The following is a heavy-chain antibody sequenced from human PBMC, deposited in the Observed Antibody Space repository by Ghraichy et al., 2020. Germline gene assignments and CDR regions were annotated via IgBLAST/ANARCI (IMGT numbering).Heavy chain of an antibody. Sequence: SETLSLTCTVSGDSISTSSYKWVWMRQPPGKGLEWIGTIYYSGTTYYNPSLKSRVTISIDTPRNHVSLRLNSVTAADTAVFYCAGRLSTGRFDPWGQGALVTVSS. J-gene: IGHJ5*02. D-gene: IGHD5/OR15-5a*01. CDR1: GDSISTSSYK. CDR3: AGRLSTGRFDP. V-gene: IGHV4-39*01. CDR2: IYYSGTT.